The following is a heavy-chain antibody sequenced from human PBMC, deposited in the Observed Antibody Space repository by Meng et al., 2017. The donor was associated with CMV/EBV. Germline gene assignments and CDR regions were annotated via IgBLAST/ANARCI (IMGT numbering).Heavy chain of an antibody. V-gene: IGHV1-18*01. D-gene: IGHD6-19*01. CDR1: GYTFPSYG. CDR3: ARADDLEAPSWFDP. J-gene: IGHJ5*02. CDR2: ISAYNGNT. Sequence: ASGYTFPSYGISWVRQAPGQGLEWMGWISAYNGNTNYAQKLQGRVTMTTDTSTSTAYMELRSLRSDDTAVYYCARADDLEAPSWFDPWGQGTLVTAPQ.